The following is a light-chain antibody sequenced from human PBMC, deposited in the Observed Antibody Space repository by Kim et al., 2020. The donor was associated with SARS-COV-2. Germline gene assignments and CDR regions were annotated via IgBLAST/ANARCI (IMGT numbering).Light chain of an antibody. J-gene: IGKJ4*01. V-gene: IGKV1-8*01. Sequence: AIRMTQSPSSLSASPGDRVTITCRASEGIKTSLAWYQQRPGKAPHLLIFAASTLESGVPSRFSGSGSETEFTLTISSLQSEDFATYYCQQYYSFPLTFGGGTKVDIK. CDR2: AAS. CDR1: EGIKTS. CDR3: QQYYSFPLT.